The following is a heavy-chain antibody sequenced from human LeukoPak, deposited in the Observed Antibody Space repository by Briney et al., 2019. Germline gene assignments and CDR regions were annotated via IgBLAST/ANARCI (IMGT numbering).Heavy chain of an antibody. CDR2: IYYSGST. J-gene: IGHJ5*02. CDR1: GGSISSSSYY. V-gene: IGHV4-39*07. CDR3: ARTEKDIVVVPAARAMWFDP. Sequence: SETLSLTCTVSGGSISSSSYYWGWIRQPPGKGLEWIGSIYYSGSTYYNPSLKSRVTISVDTSKNQFSLKLSSVTAADTAVYYCARTEKDIVVVPAARAMWFDPWGQGTLVTVSS. D-gene: IGHD2-2*01.